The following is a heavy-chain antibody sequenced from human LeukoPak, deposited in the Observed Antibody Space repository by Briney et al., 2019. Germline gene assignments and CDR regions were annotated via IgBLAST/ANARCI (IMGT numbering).Heavy chain of an antibody. V-gene: IGHV1-18*01. CDR2: FSAYNGNT. D-gene: IGHD2-2*01. CDR3: ARLQVVPAAISPDY. Sequence: ASVKVSCKASGYTFTSIVISWFHKPLDKGLNGMGGFSAYNGNTNYAQKLQGRVTMTTDTSTSTAYMELRSLRSDDTAVYYCARLQVVPAAISPDYWGQGTLVTVSS. CDR1: GYTFTSIV. J-gene: IGHJ4*02.